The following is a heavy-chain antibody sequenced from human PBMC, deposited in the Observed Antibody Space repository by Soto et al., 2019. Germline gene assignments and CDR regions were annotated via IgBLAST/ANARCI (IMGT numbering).Heavy chain of an antibody. Sequence: ASVKVSCKASGYTFTSYYMHWVRQAPGQGLEWMGIINPSGGSTSYAQKFQGRVTMTRDTSTSTVYMELSSLRSEDTAVYYCARTAEIVVVFSSFDYWGQGTLVTVSS. V-gene: IGHV1-46*01. D-gene: IGHD3-22*01. CDR3: ARTAEIVVVFSSFDY. CDR2: INPSGGST. CDR1: GYTFTSYY. J-gene: IGHJ4*02.